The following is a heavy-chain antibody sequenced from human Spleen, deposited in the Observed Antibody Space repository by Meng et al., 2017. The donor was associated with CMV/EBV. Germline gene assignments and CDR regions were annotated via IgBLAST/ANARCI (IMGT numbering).Heavy chain of an antibody. V-gene: IGHV4-34*01. CDR1: GGSFTNFH. J-gene: IGHJ4*02. CDR2: INHSGST. CDR3: ARRGNGGNSDPFDY. D-gene: IGHD4-23*01. Sequence: SETLSLTCAVYGGSFTNFHWSWIRQPPGKGLEWIGKINHSGSTTYNPSLKSRVTMSVDTSKNQFSLNLSPMTAADTAVYYCARRGNGGNSDPFDYWGQGTLVTVSS.